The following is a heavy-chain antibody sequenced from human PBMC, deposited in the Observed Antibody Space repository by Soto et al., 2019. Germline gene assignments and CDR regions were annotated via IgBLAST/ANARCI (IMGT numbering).Heavy chain of an antibody. D-gene: IGHD3-10*01. Sequence: ASVNVSCKASGYTFTNYYIHWVRQAPWQGLEWMGVINPTGGRASYAPKFQGRVTLTRDTSTSTAYMELSSLRSDDTAVYFCSRLTTMVGENNDDPFDFWGEGTLVTVSS. V-gene: IGHV1-46*03. CDR1: GYTFTNYY. CDR2: INPTGGRA. CDR3: SRLTTMVGENNDDPFDF. J-gene: IGHJ4*03.